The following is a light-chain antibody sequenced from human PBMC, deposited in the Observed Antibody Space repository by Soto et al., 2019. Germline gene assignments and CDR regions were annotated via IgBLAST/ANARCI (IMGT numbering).Light chain of an antibody. CDR2: LGS. CDR3: MQALQTPIT. CDR1: QSLLHSNGYNY. V-gene: IGKV2-28*01. Sequence: DIVMTQSPLSLPVTPGEPASISCRSSQSLLHSNGYNYLDWYLQKPGQSPQLLIYLGSYRASGVPDRFSGSASGSDFTLKISRVEAEDVGIYYCMQALQTPITFGPGTKVDIK. J-gene: IGKJ3*01.